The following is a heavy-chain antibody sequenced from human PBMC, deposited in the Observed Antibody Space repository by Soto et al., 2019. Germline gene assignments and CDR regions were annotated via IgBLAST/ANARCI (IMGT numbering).Heavy chain of an antibody. CDR1: GGSNNSGGYY. J-gene: IGHJ4*01. Sequence: PSETLSLTCNVSGGSNNSGGYYWGWIRQHPGKGLEWIGYIHYRGKTSYNPSLESRGSISLDKSGKHFSLKLTSVTVADTAVYYCARCRDAFGFDSWGHGTLVTVSS. CDR3: ARCRDAFGFDS. V-gene: IGHV4-31*03. D-gene: IGHD2-15*01. CDR2: IHYRGKT.